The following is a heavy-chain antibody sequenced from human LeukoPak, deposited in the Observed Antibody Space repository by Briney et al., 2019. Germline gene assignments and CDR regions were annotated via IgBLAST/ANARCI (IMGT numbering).Heavy chain of an antibody. J-gene: IGHJ3*02. D-gene: IGHD3-3*01. CDR2: ISGGGDTA. CDR1: GFTFSDYA. V-gene: IGHV3-23*01. CDR3: AKDSVGWNGFYDAFDI. Sequence: GGSLRLSRAASGFTFSDYAMNWVRQAPGKGLEWVSGISGGGDTAYYADSVKGHFAISRDNSKNTLYLQLNSLRAEDTAVFYCAKDSVGWNGFYDAFDIWGQGTMVTVSA.